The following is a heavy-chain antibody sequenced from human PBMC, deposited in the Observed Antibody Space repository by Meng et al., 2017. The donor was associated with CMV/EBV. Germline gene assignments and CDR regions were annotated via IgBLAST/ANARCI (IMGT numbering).Heavy chain of an antibody. V-gene: IGHV1-18*01. CDR1: GYMFNRYG. CDR3: ARGVGATLGRAFDI. J-gene: IGHJ3*02. CDR2: VSGYNGGT. D-gene: IGHD1-26*01. Sequence: ASVKVSCKASGYMFNRYGVTWVRRAPGQGLEWVGWVSGYNGGTHYAQKFQGRVTMTADTSTTTAYMDLRSLRDDDTAVYYCARGVGATLGRAFDIWGQGTVVTVSS.